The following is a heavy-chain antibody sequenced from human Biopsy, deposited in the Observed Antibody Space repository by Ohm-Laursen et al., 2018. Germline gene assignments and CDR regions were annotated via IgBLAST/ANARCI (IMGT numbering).Heavy chain of an antibody. CDR3: AADINVWNVNY. V-gene: IGHV1-24*01. CDR2: FAPENGKT. J-gene: IGHJ4*02. Sequence: SVKVSCKVSGYAVTEFSMHWVRQAPGKGLEWMGGFAPENGKTIYAQKFQGRVTMTEDTSTDTAYMELGSLRSEDTAVYYCAADINVWNVNYWGQGTQVTVSS. CDR1: GYAVTEFS. D-gene: IGHD1-1*01.